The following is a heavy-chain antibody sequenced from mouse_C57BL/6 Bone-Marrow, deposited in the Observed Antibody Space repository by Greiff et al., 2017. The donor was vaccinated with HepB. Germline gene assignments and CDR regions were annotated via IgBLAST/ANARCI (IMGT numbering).Heavy chain of an antibody. Sequence: VQLQQSGAELVRPGASVKLSCTASGFNLRAVYMHLVKQRPEQGLGWIGWIDPGNGDTEYDSKFQGKATITADTSSNTAYLQLSSLTSEDTAVYDGTAIHSWEGYGNDGEVDYWGQGTTLTVSS. D-gene: IGHD2-2*01. CDR1: GFNLRAVY. V-gene: IGHV14-4*01. CDR2: IDPGNGDT. J-gene: IGHJ2*01. CDR3: TAIHSWEGYGNDGEVDY.